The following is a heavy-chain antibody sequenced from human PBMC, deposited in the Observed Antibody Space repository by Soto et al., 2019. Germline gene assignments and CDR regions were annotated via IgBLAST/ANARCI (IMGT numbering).Heavy chain of an antibody. V-gene: IGHV3-74*01. D-gene: IGHD1-1*01. CDR3: LRVQRHWNEFADQ. J-gene: IGHJ4*02. Sequence: VQLVESGGGLVQPGGSLRLSCAASGFAFGRYWMHWVRQAPGKGLVWVSRISQDGAIATQADSVKGRFTISRDNAKNTLFLQVNSLRADDTAVNYCLRVQRHWNEFADQWGQGTLVTVSS. CDR1: GFAFGRYW. CDR2: ISQDGAIA.